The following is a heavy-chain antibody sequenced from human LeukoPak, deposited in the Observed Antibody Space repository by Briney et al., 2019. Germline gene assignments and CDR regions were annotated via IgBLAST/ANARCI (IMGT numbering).Heavy chain of an antibody. D-gene: IGHD6-19*01. Sequence: GGSLRLSCAASGFTFNSYAMSWVRQAPGKGLEWVSAICGGGGGTYYADSVKGRFTISRDNSKNTLYLQMNSLRDEDTALYYCAKAGIGVVGYFDYWGQGTLVTVSP. J-gene: IGHJ4*02. CDR1: GFTFNSYA. CDR3: AKAGIGVVGYFDY. CDR2: ICGGGGGT. V-gene: IGHV3-23*01.